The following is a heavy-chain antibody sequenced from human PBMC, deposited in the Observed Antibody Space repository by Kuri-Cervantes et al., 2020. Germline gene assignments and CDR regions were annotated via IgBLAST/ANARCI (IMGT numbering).Heavy chain of an antibody. J-gene: IGHJ4*02. CDR1: GGTISSYY. D-gene: IGHD6-13*01. V-gene: IGHV4-59*12. CDR2: IYYSGST. CDR3: TRSSSSWYYFDY. Sequence: SVTLWLTCTVSGGTISSYYWSWIRQPPGKGLVWIGYIYYSGSTNYNPSLKSRVTISVDTSKNQFSLKLSSVTAADTAVYYCTRSSSSWYYFDYWGQGTLVTVSS.